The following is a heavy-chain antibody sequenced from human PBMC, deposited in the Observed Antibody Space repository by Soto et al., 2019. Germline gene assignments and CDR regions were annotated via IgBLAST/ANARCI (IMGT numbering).Heavy chain of an antibody. D-gene: IGHD4-17*01. CDR1: GGSFSGYY. Sequence: SETLCLTCAVYGGSFSGYYWSWIRQPPGKGLEWIGEINHSGSTNYNPSLKSRVTISVDTSKNQFSLKLSSVTAADTAVYYCARGLRVTTTVPFDYWGQGTLVTVSS. J-gene: IGHJ4*02. CDR2: INHSGST. V-gene: IGHV4-34*01. CDR3: ARGLRVTTTVPFDY.